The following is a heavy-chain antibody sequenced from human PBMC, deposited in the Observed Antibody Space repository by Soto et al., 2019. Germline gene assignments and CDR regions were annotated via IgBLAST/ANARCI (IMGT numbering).Heavy chain of an antibody. CDR3: AKDWAPRYCGRSSCHPAGAY. CDR2: ISYDGSHK. V-gene: IGHV3-30*18. Sequence: QVQLVESGGGVVQPGRSLRLSCAGSGFTFSNYGLHWVRQAPGKGLEWVAVISYDGSHKYYADSVKDRFTISRDNSNNMLYLQMDSLRAEDTAVYYWAKDWAPRYCGRSSCHPAGAYWGQGTRVTVSS. CDR1: GFTFSNYG. D-gene: IGHD2-15*01. J-gene: IGHJ4*02.